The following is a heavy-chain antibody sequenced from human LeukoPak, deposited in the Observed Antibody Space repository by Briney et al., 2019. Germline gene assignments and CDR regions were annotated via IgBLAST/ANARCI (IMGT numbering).Heavy chain of an antibody. V-gene: IGHV3-30*18. CDR2: ISYDGSSK. CDR1: GFTFSSYG. J-gene: IGHJ4*02. CDR3: AKGSAGYGYGD. Sequence: PGRSLRLSCAASGFTFSSYGMHWVRQAPGKGLEWVAVISYDGSSKYYADSVKGRFTISRDNSKNTLYLQMNSLRAEDTAVYYCAKGSAGYGYGDWGQGTLVTASS. D-gene: IGHD5-18*01.